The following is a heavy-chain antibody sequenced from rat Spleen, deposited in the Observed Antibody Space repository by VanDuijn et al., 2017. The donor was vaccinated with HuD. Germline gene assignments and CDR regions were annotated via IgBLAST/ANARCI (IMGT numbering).Heavy chain of an antibody. J-gene: IGHJ3*01. Sequence: EVQLVESDGGLVQPGRSLKLSCAASGFTFSDYYMAWVRQAPTKGLEWVATISSDGRRNYYRDSVKGRFTISRDNAKSSLYLQMDSLRSEDTATYFCAGSQTGRGFAYWGQGTLVTVSS. CDR3: AGSQTGRGFAY. V-gene: IGHV5-29*01. CDR1: GFTFSDYY. D-gene: IGHD5-1*01. CDR2: ISSDGRRN.